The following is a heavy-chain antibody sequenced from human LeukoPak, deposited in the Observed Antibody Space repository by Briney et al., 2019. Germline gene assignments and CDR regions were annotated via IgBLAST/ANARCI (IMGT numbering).Heavy chain of an antibody. D-gene: IGHD3-9*01. V-gene: IGHV1-18*01. J-gene: IGHJ4*02. CDR1: GYTFTSYC. CDR2: ISAYNGNT. Sequence: ASVKVSCKASGYTFTSYCISWVRQAPGQGLEWMGWISAYNGNTNYAQKLQGRVTMTTDTSTSTAYMELRSLRSDDTAVYYCARDLDYDILTGPNPIDYWGQGTLVTVSS. CDR3: ARDLDYDILTGPNPIDY.